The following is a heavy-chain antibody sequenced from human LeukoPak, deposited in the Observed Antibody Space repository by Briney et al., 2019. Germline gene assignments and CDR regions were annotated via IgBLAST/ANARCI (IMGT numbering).Heavy chain of an antibody. CDR3: TRGDAFDI. J-gene: IGHJ3*02. CDR2: IRSKANSYAT. CDR1: GFTFSGSA. Sequence: GGSLRLSCAASGFTFSGSAMHWVRQASGKGLEWVGRIRSKANSYATAYAASVKGRFTISRDDTKNTAYLQMNSLKTEDTAVYYCTRGDAFDIWGQGTMVTVSS. V-gene: IGHV3-73*01.